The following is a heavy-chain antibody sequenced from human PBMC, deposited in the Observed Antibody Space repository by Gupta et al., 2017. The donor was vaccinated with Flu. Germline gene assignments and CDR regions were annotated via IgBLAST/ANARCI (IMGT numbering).Heavy chain of an antibody. Sequence: QVQLQESGPGVVKPSETLSLNCTVSGDSISSYYWSSIRQPPGKGLEWIGYIYYTGSTNYNPSLKSRVTMSVDTSKNQFSLKLSSVTAADTAVYYCASRKEAFDIWGQGKMVTVSS. CDR1: GDSISSYY. J-gene: IGHJ3*02. CDR2: IYYTGST. V-gene: IGHV4-59*08. D-gene: IGHD1-14*01. CDR3: ASRKEAFDI.